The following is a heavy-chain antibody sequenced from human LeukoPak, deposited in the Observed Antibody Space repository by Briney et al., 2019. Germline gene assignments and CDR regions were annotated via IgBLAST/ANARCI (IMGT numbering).Heavy chain of an antibody. CDR3: ATSLRVTTLNWFDP. J-gene: IGHJ5*02. CDR2: IIPIFGTA. V-gene: IGHV1-69*06. CDR1: GYTFTGYY. D-gene: IGHD4-17*01. Sequence: ASVKVSCKASGYTFTGYYMHWVRQAPGQGLEWMGGIIPIFGTANYAQKFQGRVTITADKSTSTAYMELSSLRSEDTAVYYCATSLRVTTLNWFDPWGQGTLVTVSS.